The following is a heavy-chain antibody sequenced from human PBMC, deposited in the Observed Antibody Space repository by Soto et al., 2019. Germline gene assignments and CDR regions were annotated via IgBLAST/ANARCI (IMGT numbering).Heavy chain of an antibody. CDR2: IYYTGTT. CDR3: AKIFGSFDDQFAD. Sequence: QLQLQESGPGLVKPSETLSLTCSVSGGSITINNYYWGWIRQPPGKGLEWIASIYYTGTTYYSPPLKSRATISIDTSKNQFSLRLTSVTAADTAVYYCAKIFGSFDDQFADWGQGMLVTVSS. J-gene: IGHJ4*02. CDR1: GGSITINNYY. D-gene: IGHD2-15*01. V-gene: IGHV4-39*01.